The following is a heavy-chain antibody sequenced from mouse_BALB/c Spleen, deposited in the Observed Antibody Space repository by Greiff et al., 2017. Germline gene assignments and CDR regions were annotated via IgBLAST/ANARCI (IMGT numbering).Heavy chain of an antibody. D-gene: IGHD2-10*02. V-gene: IGHV5-4*02. CDR2: ISDGGSYT. CDR1: GFTFSDYY. CDR3: ARDRYGNLRSWFAY. Sequence: EVMLVESGGGLVKPGGSLKLSCAASGFTFSDYYMYWVRQTPEKRLEWVATISDGGSYTYYPDSVKGRFTISRDNAKNNLYLQMSSLKSEDTAMYYCARDRYGNLRSWFAYWGQGTLVTVSA. J-gene: IGHJ3*01.